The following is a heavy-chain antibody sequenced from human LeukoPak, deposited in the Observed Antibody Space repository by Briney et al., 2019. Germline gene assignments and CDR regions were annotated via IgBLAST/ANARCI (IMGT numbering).Heavy chain of an antibody. V-gene: IGHV3-23*01. Sequence: PGGSLRLSCAASGFTFSSYAMSSVREAPGKGLEWVSAISSSGGNTYYADSVKGRFTISSDNSKNTLYLQMNSLRAEDTAVYYFAKGGSDYDDHGYSFDYWGQGALVTVSS. CDR3: AKGGSDYDDHGYSFDY. J-gene: IGHJ4*02. CDR2: ISSSGGNT. D-gene: IGHD1-26*01. CDR1: GFTFSSYA.